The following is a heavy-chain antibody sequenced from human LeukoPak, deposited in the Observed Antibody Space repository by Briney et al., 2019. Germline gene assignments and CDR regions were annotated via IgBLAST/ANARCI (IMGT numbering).Heavy chain of an antibody. CDR1: GFTFSSFG. J-gene: IGHJ4*02. Sequence: TGGSLRLSCAASGFTFSSFGMHWLRQAPGKGLEWVAFIRYDGNNEYYADSVKGRFTISRDNSKNTLLLQMNSLRAEDTAVYYCAKDASSGFDYWGQGTLVSVCS. D-gene: IGHD3-22*01. CDR3: AKDASSGFDY. CDR2: IRYDGNNE. V-gene: IGHV3-30*02.